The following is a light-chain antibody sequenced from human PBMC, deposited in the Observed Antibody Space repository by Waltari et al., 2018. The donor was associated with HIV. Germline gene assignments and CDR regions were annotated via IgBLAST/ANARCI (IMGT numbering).Light chain of an antibody. Sequence: SSELTQPPSVSLSPGQTARITCSGDTLSKQYGDWYQQKPGQAPVLVIYKDTGRPSGIPERFSGSSSGTTVTLTISGVQAEDEADYYCQSTDSTDTWVFGGGTRLTVL. CDR3: QSTDSTDTWV. CDR2: KDT. CDR1: TLSKQY. V-gene: IGLV3-25*03. J-gene: IGLJ3*02.